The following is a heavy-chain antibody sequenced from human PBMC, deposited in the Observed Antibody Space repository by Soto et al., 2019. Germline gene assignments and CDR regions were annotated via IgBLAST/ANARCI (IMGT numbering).Heavy chain of an antibody. J-gene: IGHJ3*02. CDR1: GFTFSSYG. D-gene: IGHD5-18*01. V-gene: IGHV3-30*18. Sequence: GGSLRLSCAASGFTFSSYGMHWVRQAPGKGLEWVAVISYDGSNKYYADSVKGRFTISRDNSKNTLYLQMNSLRAEDTAVYYCAKELLPYSYGSADAFDIWGQGTMVTVSS. CDR3: AKELLPYSYGSADAFDI. CDR2: ISYDGSNK.